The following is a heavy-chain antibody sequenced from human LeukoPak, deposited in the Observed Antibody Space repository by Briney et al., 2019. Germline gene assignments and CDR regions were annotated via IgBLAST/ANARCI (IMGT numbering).Heavy chain of an antibody. J-gene: IGHJ4*02. CDR1: GFTFSTYA. D-gene: IGHD6-13*01. V-gene: IGHV3-23*01. Sequence: PGGSLRLSCAASGFTFSTYAMSWVRQAPGKGLEWVSSVGGTSDSTFYADSVKGRFTISRDNSKNTLYLQMNNLRAEDTAVYYCAKSAVGTRYFDYWGQGTLVTVPS. CDR2: VGGTSDST. CDR3: AKSAVGTRYFDY.